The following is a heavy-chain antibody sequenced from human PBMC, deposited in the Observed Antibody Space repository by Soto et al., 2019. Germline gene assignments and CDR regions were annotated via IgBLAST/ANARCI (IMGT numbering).Heavy chain of an antibody. CDR1: GFTFSSYS. CDR2: ISSSSSTI. V-gene: IGHV3-48*02. J-gene: IGHJ3*01. CDR3: PRDRVQVGATRCAFEF. D-gene: IGHD1-26*01. Sequence: EVQLVESGGGLVQPGGSLRLSCAASGFTFSSYSMNWVRQAPGKGLEWVSYISSSSSTIYYADSVKGRFTISRDNAKNSLYLQRNRLRDEDTAVYYCPRDRVQVGATRCAFEFWGQGTTVTVPS.